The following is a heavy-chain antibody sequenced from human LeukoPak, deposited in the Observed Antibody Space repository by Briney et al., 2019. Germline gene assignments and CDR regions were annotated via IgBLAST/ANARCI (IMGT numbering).Heavy chain of an antibody. CDR2: IYPNNGAT. CDR3: ARDGPAQMVDFDY. D-gene: IGHD3-10*01. V-gene: IGHV1-2*02. J-gene: IGHJ4*02. Sequence: ASVKVSCKASGYTFSGTGQYLYWLRQAPGQGLECMGWIYPNNGATAYAQQFQGRVAMTRDTSINTAYMELSRLRPYDTAVYYCARDGPAQMVDFDYWGQGALVTVSS. CDR1: GYTFSGTGQY.